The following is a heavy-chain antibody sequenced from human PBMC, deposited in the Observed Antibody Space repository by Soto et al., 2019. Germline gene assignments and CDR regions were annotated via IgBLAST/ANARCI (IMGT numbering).Heavy chain of an antibody. CDR3: AMPTGYHYVMLV. V-gene: IGHV5-51*01. D-gene: IGHD3-9*01. CDR1: GYNFHTYW. CDR2: IYPHDSDT. J-gene: IGHJ6*02. Sequence: GESLKISCKGSGYNFHTYWLAWLRPLPGKGLEWMGFIYPHDSDTRYSPSFRGQVTISADTSINTAYLQRTSPKASDTAISFCAMPTGYHYVMLVWGQGTTVTVSS.